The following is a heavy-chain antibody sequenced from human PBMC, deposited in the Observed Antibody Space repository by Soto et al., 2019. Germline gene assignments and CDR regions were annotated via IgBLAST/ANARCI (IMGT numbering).Heavy chain of an antibody. J-gene: IGHJ5*02. CDR1: GFSLSTSGVG. Sequence: QITLKESGPTLGKPTQTLTLTCTFSGFSLSTSGVGVGWIRQPPGKALEWLALIYWNDDKRYSPSPKSRLTITKDTSKNQVVLTMTNMDPMDTATYYCAHSLWFGESSGSVYLPHWFDPWGQGTLVTVSS. D-gene: IGHD3-10*01. CDR3: AHSLWFGESSGSVYLPHWFDP. V-gene: IGHV2-5*01. CDR2: IYWNDDK.